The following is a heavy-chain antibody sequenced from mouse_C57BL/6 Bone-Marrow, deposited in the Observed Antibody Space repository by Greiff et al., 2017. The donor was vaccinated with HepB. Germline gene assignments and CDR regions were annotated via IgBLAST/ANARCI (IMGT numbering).Heavy chain of an antibody. V-gene: IGHV5-2*01. Sequence: EVKVVESGGGLVQPGESLKLSCESNEYDFPSHDMSWVRKTPEKRLELVAAVNSDGGSTYYPDTMERRFIISRDNTKKTLYLQMSSLRSEDTALYCSDYDGGCSYWGQGTLVTVSA. D-gene: IGHD2-4*01. J-gene: IGHJ3*01. CDR3: DYDGGCSY. CDR1: EYDFPSHD. CDR2: VNSDGGST.